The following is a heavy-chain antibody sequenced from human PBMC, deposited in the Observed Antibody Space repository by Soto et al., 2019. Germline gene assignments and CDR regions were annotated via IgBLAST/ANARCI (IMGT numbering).Heavy chain of an antibody. CDR2: IYYSGST. J-gene: IGHJ6*03. Sequence: SETLSLTCTVSGGSISSYYWSWIRQPPGKGLEWIGYIYYSGSTNYNPSLKSRVTISVDTSKNQFSLKLSSVTAADTAVYYCARLNREYYDFWSGYYKDGSLPRSYYYYYMDVWGKGTTVTVSS. CDR1: GGSISSYY. V-gene: IGHV4-59*08. CDR3: ARLNREYYDFWSGYYKDGSLPRSYYYYYMDV. D-gene: IGHD3-3*01.